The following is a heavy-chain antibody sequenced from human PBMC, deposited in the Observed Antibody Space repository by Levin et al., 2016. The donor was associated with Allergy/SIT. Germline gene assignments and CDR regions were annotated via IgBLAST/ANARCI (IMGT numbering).Heavy chain of an antibody. CDR3: ARHLVYSSGWHYFDY. D-gene: IGHD6-19*01. J-gene: IGHJ4*02. CDR2: IYYSGST. Sequence: SETLSLTCTVSGGSISSSSYYWGWIRQPPGKGLEWIGSIYYSGSTYYNPSLKSRVTISVDTSKNQFSLKLSSVTAADTAVYYCARHLVYSSGWHYFDYWGQGTLVTVSS. CDR1: GGSISSSSYY. V-gene: IGHV4-39*01.